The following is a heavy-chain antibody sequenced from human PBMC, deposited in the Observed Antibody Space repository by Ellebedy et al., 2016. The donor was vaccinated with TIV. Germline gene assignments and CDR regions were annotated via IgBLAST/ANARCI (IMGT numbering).Heavy chain of an antibody. V-gene: IGHV4-4*09. D-gene: IGHD5-12*01. J-gene: IGHJ3*02. CDR2: IYGYGTT. CDR1: AGSIRNYY. Sequence: MPSETLSLTCTVSAGSIRNYYWSWFRQPPGKGLEWIGHIYGYGTTQDSPSLRSRLTLSLDASRNQFSLKLSSVTAADSAMYFCARIYSGSDFDAFDIWGPGTMVIVSS. CDR3: ARIYSGSDFDAFDI.